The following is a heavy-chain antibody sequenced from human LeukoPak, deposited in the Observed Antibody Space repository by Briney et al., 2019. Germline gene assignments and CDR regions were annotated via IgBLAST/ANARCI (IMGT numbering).Heavy chain of an antibody. J-gene: IGHJ3*02. V-gene: IGHV3-20*04. CDR1: GLTFDAYG. CDR3: AGYYVCGSYRDKGGAFDI. Sequence: RAGGSLRLSCAASGLTFDAYGMSWVRQAPGKGLEWVSGINWNGGSTGYADSVKGRFTISRDNAKNSLYLQMNSLRAEDTALYYCAGYYVCGSYRDKGGAFDIWGQGTMVTVSS. CDR2: INWNGGST. D-gene: IGHD3-16*02.